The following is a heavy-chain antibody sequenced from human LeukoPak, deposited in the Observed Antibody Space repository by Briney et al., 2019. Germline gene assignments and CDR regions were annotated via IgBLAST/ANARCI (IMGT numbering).Heavy chain of an antibody. D-gene: IGHD3-22*01. Sequence: PSETLSLTCTVSGGSISSYSYYWSWIRQPAGKGLEWIGRIYTRGNTNYNPSLKSRVTISIDTSKNQFSLKLSSVTAADTAVYYCARGIFVNYYDSSGNYPLDAFDIWGQGTMVTVSS. CDR3: ARGIFVNYYDSSGNYPLDAFDI. CDR2: IYTRGNT. CDR1: GGSISSYSYY. J-gene: IGHJ3*02. V-gene: IGHV4-61*02.